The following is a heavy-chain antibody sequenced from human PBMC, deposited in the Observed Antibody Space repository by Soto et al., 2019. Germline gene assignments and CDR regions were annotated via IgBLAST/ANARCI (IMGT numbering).Heavy chain of an antibody. D-gene: IGHD3-16*01. CDR3: ARWGTTGGLDV. CDR2: TSYDGGNN. J-gene: IGHJ4*02. V-gene: IGHV3-33*05. CDR1: GFTFRSYV. Sequence: QVQLVESGGGVVQPGTSLRLSCVGSGFTFRSYVIHWVRQAPGNGLEWVALTSYDGGNNFYGDSVKGRFTISRDNSRNTVELKMDSLRLDYTALYYCARWGTTGGLDVWGQGTLVSVSS.